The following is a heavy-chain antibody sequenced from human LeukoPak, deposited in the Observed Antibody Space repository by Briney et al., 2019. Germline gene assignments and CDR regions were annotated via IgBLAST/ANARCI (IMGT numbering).Heavy chain of an antibody. CDR2: ITFSGLGL. J-gene: IGHJ4*02. D-gene: IGHD3-10*01. CDR3: ASPYFFGFGELFMSSPALGY. V-gene: IGHV3-21*01. CDR1: GFTFSSAG. Sequence: PGGSLRLSCAASGFTFSSAGMTWVRQAPGKGLEWVSTITFSGLGLYYADSVKGRFTISRDNAKNSLYLQMNSLRAEDTAVYYCASPYFFGFGELFMSSPALGYWGQGTLVTVSS.